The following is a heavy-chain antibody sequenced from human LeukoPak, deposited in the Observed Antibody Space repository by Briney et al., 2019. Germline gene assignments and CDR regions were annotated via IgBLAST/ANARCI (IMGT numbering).Heavy chain of an antibody. CDR3: AKLHIVVVTAIHHKNLDAFDI. Sequence: SETLSLTCTVSGGSISSYYWSWIRQPPGKGLEWIGYIYFSGSTNYNPSLKSRVTISVDTSKNQFSLKLSSVTGADTAVYYCAKLHIVVVTAIHHKNLDAFDIWGQGTMVTVSS. CDR2: IYFSGST. V-gene: IGHV4-59*08. CDR1: GGSISSYY. D-gene: IGHD2-21*02. J-gene: IGHJ3*02.